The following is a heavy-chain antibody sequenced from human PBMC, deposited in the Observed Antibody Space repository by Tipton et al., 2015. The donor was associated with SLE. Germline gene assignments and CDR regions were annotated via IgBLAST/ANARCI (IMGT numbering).Heavy chain of an antibody. CDR3: ARDLYISGF. Sequence: SLRLSCAASGFNFNSYAMYWVRQAPGKGLEWVAVISYDGSNKYYADSVKGRFTISRDNSKNTLYLQMNSLRAEDTAVYYCARDLYISGFWGQGTLVTVSS. D-gene: IGHD6-19*01. V-gene: IGHV3-30*12. J-gene: IGHJ1*01. CDR1: GFNFNSYA. CDR2: ISYDGSNK.